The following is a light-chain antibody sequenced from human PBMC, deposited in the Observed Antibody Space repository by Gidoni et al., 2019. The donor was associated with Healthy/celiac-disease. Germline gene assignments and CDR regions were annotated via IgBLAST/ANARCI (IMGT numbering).Light chain of an antibody. CDR2: GAS. Sequence: EIVMTQSPATLSVSPGERATLSCRASQSVSSNLAWYQQKPGQAPRLLIYGASTRATGIPARFSGSGSGTEFTLTISSLQSEDFAVYCCQQYNNWPLWTFGQGTKVKIK. J-gene: IGKJ1*01. V-gene: IGKV3-15*01. CDR1: QSVSSN. CDR3: QQYNNWPLWT.